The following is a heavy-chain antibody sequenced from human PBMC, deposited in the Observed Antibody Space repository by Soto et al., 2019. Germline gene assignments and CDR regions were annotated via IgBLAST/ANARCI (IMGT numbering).Heavy chain of an antibody. J-gene: IGHJ5*02. Sequence: GASVKVSCKASGFTFTSSAVQWVRQARGQRLEWIGWIVVGSGNTNYAQKFQERVTITRDMSTSTAYMELSSLRSEDTAVYYCAADVGYYYGSGSYSNWFDPWGQGTLVTVSS. V-gene: IGHV1-58*01. CDR3: AADVGYYYGSGSYSNWFDP. CDR2: IVVGSGNT. CDR1: GFTFTSSA. D-gene: IGHD3-10*01.